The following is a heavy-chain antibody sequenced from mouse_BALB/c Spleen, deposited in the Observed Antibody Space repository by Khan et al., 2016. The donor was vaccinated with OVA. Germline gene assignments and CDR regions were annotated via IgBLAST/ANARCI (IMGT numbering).Heavy chain of an antibody. CDR2: ISYSGST. CDR3: ARTARMKY. J-gene: IGHJ2*01. CDR1: GYSITSGYG. D-gene: IGHD1-2*01. Sequence: EVQLQESGPGLVKPSQSLSLTCTVTGYSITSGYGWNWIRQFPGNKLEWMGYISYSGSTNYNPSLKSRIFITRDTSKNPFCLQLNSVTTKDTATYCCARTARMKYWGQGTTLTVSS. V-gene: IGHV3-2*02.